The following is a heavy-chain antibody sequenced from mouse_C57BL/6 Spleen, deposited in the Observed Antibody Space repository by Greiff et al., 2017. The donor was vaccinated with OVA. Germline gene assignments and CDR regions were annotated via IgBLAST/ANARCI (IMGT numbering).Heavy chain of an antibody. CDR3: ANSALEEAHYYGSTPDY. Sequence: VQLQQSGAELAKPGASVKLSCKASGYTFTSYWMHWVKQRPGQGLEWIGYINPSSGYTKYNQKFKDKATLTADKSSSTAYMQLSSLTYEDSAVYYCANSALEEAHYYGSTPDYWGQGTTLTVSS. CDR2: INPSSGYT. CDR1: GYTFTSYW. J-gene: IGHJ2*01. V-gene: IGHV1-7*01. D-gene: IGHD1-1*01.